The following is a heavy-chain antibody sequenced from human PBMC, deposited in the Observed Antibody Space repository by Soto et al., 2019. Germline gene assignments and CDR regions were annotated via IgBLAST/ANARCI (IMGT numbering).Heavy chain of an antibody. CDR2: IYTSGNT. D-gene: IGHD4-17*01. CDR1: GGSISNYY. J-gene: IGHJ5*02. Sequence: SETLSLTCTVSGGSISNYYWSWIRQPAGKGLEWIGRIYTSGNTNYNPSLKGRVTMSVDMSKNQFSLKLSSVAAADTAVYYCAGDDSGDNGRAFDPWGQGTLVTASS. CDR3: AGDDSGDNGRAFDP. V-gene: IGHV4-4*07.